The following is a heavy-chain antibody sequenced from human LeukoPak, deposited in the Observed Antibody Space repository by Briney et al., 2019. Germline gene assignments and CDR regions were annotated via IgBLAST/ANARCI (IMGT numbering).Heavy chain of an antibody. D-gene: IGHD6-19*01. CDR3: ARGSHSSGWYVNSYYYMDV. J-gene: IGHJ6*03. V-gene: IGHV4-34*01. CDR2: INHSGST. Sequence: SETLSLTCAVSGGSFSSYYWSWIRQPPGKGLEWIGEINHSGSTNYNPSLKSRVTISVDTSKNQSSLKLSSVTAADTAVDYCARGSHSSGWYVNSYYYMDVRGKGNTVTVS. CDR1: GGSFSSYY.